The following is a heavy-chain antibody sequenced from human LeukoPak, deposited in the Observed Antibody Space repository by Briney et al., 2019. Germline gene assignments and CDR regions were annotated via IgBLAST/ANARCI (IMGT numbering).Heavy chain of an antibody. CDR2: IGGSGVDT. CDR3: GRDPNGNYMGAFDF. D-gene: IGHD4-17*01. J-gene: IGHJ3*01. Sequence: GGSLRLSCTASGFTFSNYALTWVRQAPGKGLEWVSSIGGSGVDTRYADPVRGRFTISRDNSRNTLYLTMDSLRAEDTAVYFCGRDPNGNYMGAFDFWGQGTMVTVSS. V-gene: IGHV3-23*01. CDR1: GFTFSNYA.